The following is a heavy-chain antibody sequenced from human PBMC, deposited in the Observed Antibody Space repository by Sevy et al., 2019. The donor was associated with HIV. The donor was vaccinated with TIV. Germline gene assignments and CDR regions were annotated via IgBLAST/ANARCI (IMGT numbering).Heavy chain of an antibody. CDR1: GFTFSDYY. J-gene: IGHJ6*02. Sequence: GGSLRLSCAASGFTFSDYYMNWIRQAPGKGLEWVSYISSSGSTIYYEDSVKGRFTISRDNAKNSLYLQTNSLRAEDTTGYYCASRGYSSSSGPDSYGMDVWGQGTTVTVSS. V-gene: IGHV3-11*01. D-gene: IGHD6-6*01. CDR3: ASRGYSSSSGPDSYGMDV. CDR2: ISSSGSTI.